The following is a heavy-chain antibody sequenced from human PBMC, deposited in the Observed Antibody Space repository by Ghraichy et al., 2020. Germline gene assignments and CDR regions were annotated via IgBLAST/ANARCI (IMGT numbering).Heavy chain of an antibody. CDR3: ASYTFGVAIRGGMDV. V-gene: IGHV3-23*01. D-gene: IGHD3-3*01. J-gene: IGHJ6*02. Sequence: GGSLRLSCAASGFTFSSYAMSWVRQAPGKGLEWVSAISGSGGSTYYADSVKGRFTISRDNSKNTLYLQMNSLRAEDTAVYYCASYTFGVAIRGGMDVWGQGTTVTVSS. CDR2: ISGSGGST. CDR1: GFTFSSYA.